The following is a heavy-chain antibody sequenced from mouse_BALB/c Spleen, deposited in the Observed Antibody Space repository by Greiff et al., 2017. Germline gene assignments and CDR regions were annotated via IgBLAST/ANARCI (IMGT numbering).Heavy chain of an antibody. Sequence: EVQLQQSGPELGKPGASVKISCKASGYSFTGYNMYWVKQSHRKSLEWIGYIDPYNGGTSYNQKSKGKATLTVDKSSSTAYMHLNSLTSEDSAIYYCARGETTYWYFDVWGAGTTVTVSS. D-gene: IGHD2-12*01. V-gene: IGHV1S135*01. CDR2: IDPYNGGT. CDR1: GYSFTGYN. J-gene: IGHJ1*01. CDR3: ARGETTYWYFDV.